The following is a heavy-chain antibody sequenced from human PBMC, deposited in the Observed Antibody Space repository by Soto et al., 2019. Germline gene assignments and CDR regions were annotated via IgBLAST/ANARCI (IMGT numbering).Heavy chain of an antibody. Sequence: PGGSLRLSCAASGFTFSSYGMHWVRQAPGKGLEWVAVISYDGSNKYYADSVKGRFTISRDNSRNTLYLQMNSLRAEDTVLFYCAKAGVYVSGVYDDYYYYYGMEVWGQGTTVTVSS. CDR1: GFTFSSYG. J-gene: IGHJ6*02. CDR2: ISYDGSNK. CDR3: AKAGVYVSGVYDDYYYYYGMEV. D-gene: IGHD2-15*01. V-gene: IGHV3-30*18.